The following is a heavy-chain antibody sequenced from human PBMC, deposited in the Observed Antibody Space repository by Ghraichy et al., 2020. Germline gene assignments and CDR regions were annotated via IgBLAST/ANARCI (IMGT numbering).Heavy chain of an antibody. CDR1: GFTFSGYA. CDR3: ARDRGRQNDYGDYIAY. Sequence: GGSLRLSCAASGFTFSGYAMHWVRQAPGKGLEWVAVISYDGSNKYYEDSVKGRFTISRDNSKNTLYLQMNSLRAEDTAVYYCARDRGRQNDYGDYIAYWGQGTLVTVSS. D-gene: IGHD4-17*01. CDR2: ISYDGSNK. V-gene: IGHV3-30*04. J-gene: IGHJ4*02.